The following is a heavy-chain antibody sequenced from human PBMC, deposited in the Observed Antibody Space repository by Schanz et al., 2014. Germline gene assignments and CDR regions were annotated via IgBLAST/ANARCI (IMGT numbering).Heavy chain of an antibody. D-gene: IGHD3-10*01. J-gene: IGHJ6*02. Sequence: VQLVQSGGEVKKPGASATVSCKASGYTFNNHGISWVRQAPGQGLEWMGWISVYHGHTNYAENVHGRVTMTTDTSTSTAYMELRSLISDDTAVYYCVRDAGWAFGDYHGMDVWGQGTSXTVSS. CDR2: ISVYHGHT. CDR1: GYTFNNHG. CDR3: VRDAGWAFGDYHGMDV. V-gene: IGHV1-18*01.